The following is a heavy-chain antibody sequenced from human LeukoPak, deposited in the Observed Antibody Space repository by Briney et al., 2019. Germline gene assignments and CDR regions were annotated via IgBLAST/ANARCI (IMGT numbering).Heavy chain of an antibody. CDR1: GFTFSSYA. J-gene: IGHJ6*02. D-gene: IGHD5-18*01. Sequence: GGSLRLSCAASGFTFSSYAMHWVRQAPGKGLEWVAVISYDGSNKYYADSVKGRFTISRDNSKNTLYLQMNSLRTEDTAVFYCAAPPDTATVTGMDVWGLGTTVTVSS. CDR3: AAPPDTATVTGMDV. V-gene: IGHV3-30-3*01. CDR2: ISYDGSNK.